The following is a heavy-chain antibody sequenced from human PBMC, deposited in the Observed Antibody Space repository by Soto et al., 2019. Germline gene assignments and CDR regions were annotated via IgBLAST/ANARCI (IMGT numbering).Heavy chain of an antibody. CDR3: TTDQPQQTYYYDSSGYYHRSKVDY. Sequence: GGSLRLSCAASGFTFSNAWMNWVRQAPGKGLEWVGRIKSKTDGGTTDYAAPVKGRFTISRDDSKNTLYLQMNSLKTEDTAVYYCTTDQPQQTYYYDSSGYYHRSKVDYWGQGTLVTVSS. V-gene: IGHV3-15*07. D-gene: IGHD3-22*01. CDR1: GFTFSNAW. CDR2: IKSKTDGGTT. J-gene: IGHJ4*02.